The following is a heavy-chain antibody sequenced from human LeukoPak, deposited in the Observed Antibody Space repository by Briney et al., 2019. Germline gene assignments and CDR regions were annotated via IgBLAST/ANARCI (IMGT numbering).Heavy chain of an antibody. V-gene: IGHV3-33*03. CDR3: AKGEILGGLTGWPSK. D-gene: IGHD3-9*01. CDR1: GLIFSSYG. J-gene: IGHJ4*02. Sequence: PGGSLRLSCAASGLIFSSYGMHWVRQAPGKGLERVAVIWNDGSNKYYADSVKGRFTVSRDNAKNLLFLQLDSVTTEDTAFYFCAKGEILGGLTGWPSKWGQGTLVTVS. CDR2: IWNDGSNK.